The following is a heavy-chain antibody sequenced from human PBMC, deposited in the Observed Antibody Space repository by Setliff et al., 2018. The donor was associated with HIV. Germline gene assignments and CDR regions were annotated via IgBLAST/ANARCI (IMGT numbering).Heavy chain of an antibody. CDR2: FHSSGSA. CDR1: GGSISSSSYF. D-gene: IGHD3-10*01. V-gene: IGHV4-39*07. CDR3: AGVRRGWGSYYSGGGEGYYFDY. J-gene: IGHJ4*02. Sequence: PSETLSLTCNASGGSISSSSYFWGWIRRPPGKGLEWIGSFHSSGSASYNSSLKSRVTISGDTSKTQFSLKLSSVTAADTAVYYGAGVRRGWGSYYSGGGEGYYFDYWGQGTLVTVSS.